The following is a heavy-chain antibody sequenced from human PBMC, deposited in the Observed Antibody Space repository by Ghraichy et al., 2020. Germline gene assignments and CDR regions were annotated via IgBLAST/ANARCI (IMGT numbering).Heavy chain of an antibody. V-gene: IGHV1-24*01. CDR2: FDPEHGET. Sequence: ASVKVSCKVSGYTLTELSMHWVRQAPAKGLEWMGGFDPEHGETIYAQKFEGRLTMTEDTSTDTAYMELSSLRAEDTAVYYCATGELDYGDYGFYYWGQGTLVTVSS. CDR1: GYTLTELS. J-gene: IGHJ4*02. D-gene: IGHD4-17*01. CDR3: ATGELDYGDYGFYY.